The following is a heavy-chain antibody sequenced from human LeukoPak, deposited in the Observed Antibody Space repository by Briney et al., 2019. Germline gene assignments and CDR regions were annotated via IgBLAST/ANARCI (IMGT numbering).Heavy chain of an antibody. CDR2: ISGGGST. D-gene: IGHD3-9*01. Sequence: PGGSLRLSCAASGFTFSSYAMSWVRQAPGKGLEWVSAISGGGSTYYADSVKGRFTISRDNSKNTLYLQMNSLRAEDTAVYYCAKWGDYDILTGYYDSDYWGQGTLVTVSS. J-gene: IGHJ4*02. V-gene: IGHV3-23*01. CDR1: GFTFSSYA. CDR3: AKWGDYDILTGYYDSDY.